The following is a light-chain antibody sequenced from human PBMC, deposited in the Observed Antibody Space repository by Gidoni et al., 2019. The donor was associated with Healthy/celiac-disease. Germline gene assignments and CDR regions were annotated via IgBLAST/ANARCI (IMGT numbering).Light chain of an antibody. Sequence: FMLTQPHSVSESPGKTVTISSTRSSGSIASNYVQWYQQRPGSAPTTVIYEDNQRPSGVPDRFSCSLVCSSNAASLTISGLTTEDEADYDCQSYDSSNRVFGGGTKLTVL. CDR1: SGSIASNY. CDR2: EDN. CDR3: QSYDSSNRV. J-gene: IGLJ3*02. V-gene: IGLV6-57*04.